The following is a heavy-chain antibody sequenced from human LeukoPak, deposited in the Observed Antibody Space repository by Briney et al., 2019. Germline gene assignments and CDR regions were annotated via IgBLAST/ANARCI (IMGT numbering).Heavy chain of an antibody. CDR2: IRYDGSNK. Sequence: GGSLRLSCAASGFAFSSYGMHWVRQAPGKGLGWVAFIRYDGSNKYYADSVKGRFTISRDNSKNTLYLQMNSLRAESTAVYFCAKSVGLPSWVRIYYIADSGQGSLVTVSS. J-gene: IGHJ4*01. CDR1: GFAFSSYG. V-gene: IGHV3-30*02. CDR3: AKSVGLPSWVRIYYIAD. D-gene: IGHD6-13*01.